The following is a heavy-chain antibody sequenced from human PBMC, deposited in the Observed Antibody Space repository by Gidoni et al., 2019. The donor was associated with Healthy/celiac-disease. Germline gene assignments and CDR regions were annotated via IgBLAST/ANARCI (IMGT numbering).Heavy chain of an antibody. CDR2: IWYDGSNK. J-gene: IGHJ4*02. Sequence: QVQLVESGGGVVQPGRSLRLSCAASGFTFSIYGMHWVRQAPGKGLEWVAVIWYDGSNKYYADSVKGRFTISRDNSKNTLYLQMNSLRAEDTAVYYCARECIAAAGTVCYWGQGTLVTVSS. V-gene: IGHV3-33*01. CDR3: ARECIAAAGTVCY. D-gene: IGHD6-13*01. CDR1: GFTFSIYG.